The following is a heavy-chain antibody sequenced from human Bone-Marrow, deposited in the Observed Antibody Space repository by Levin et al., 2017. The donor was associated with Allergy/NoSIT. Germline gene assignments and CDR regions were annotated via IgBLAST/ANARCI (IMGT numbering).Heavy chain of an antibody. V-gene: IGHV3-30*18. J-gene: IGHJ4*02. D-gene: IGHD2-15*01. CDR2: ISYGESDQYDGSKE. CDR3: AKDWTIGYCRGGGCYGIDS. Sequence: QAGESLKISCAASGFSFSSYGMHWVRQAPGKGLEWVAGISYGESDQYDGSKEYYGDSVKGRFTISRDNSKNTLYLQMNSLRPEDTAMYYCAKDWTIGYCRGGGCYGIDSWGQGTLVTVSS. CDR1: GFSFSSYG.